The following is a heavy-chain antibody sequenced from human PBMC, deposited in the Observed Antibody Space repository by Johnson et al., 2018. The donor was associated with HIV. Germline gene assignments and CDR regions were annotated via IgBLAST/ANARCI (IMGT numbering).Heavy chain of an antibody. V-gene: IGHV3-15*01. Sequence: VQLVESGGGLVKPGGSLRLSCAASGFTFINAWMSWVRQAPGKGLEWVGRIYSKTDGGTTEYAAPVKGRFTISRDDSKNTLYLQMNSLKSEDTAVYYCARSRERGDAFDIWGQGTMVTVSS. CDR2: IYSKTDGGTT. CDR1: GFTFINAW. CDR3: ARSRERGDAFDI. J-gene: IGHJ3*02. D-gene: IGHD1-26*01.